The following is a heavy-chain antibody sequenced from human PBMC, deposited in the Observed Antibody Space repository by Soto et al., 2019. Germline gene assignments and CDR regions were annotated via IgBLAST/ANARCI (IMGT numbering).Heavy chain of an antibody. J-gene: IGHJ4*02. CDR3: SRGILV. Sequence: QVQLQESGPGLVKPSQTLSLTCTDSGGSINSGGYCLSWIRQHPGKGLDWIGCISYGGSTSYNPSLKRRVTISVDTSKNQFSLKLSFVTAADTPVYYCSRGILVWGQGALIIVSS. CDR2: ISYGGST. CDR1: GGSINSGGYC. V-gene: IGHV4-31*03. D-gene: IGHD5-18*01.